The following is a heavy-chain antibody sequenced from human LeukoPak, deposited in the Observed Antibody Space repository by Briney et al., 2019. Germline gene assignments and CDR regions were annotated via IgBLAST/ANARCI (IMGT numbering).Heavy chain of an antibody. Sequence: PSETLSLTCTVSGGSISSYHWSWIRQPPGKGLQWIGFIYSSGSTNYNPSLKSRVTISLDTSKNQFSLRVSSVTSADTAVYYCGRGNSGYDYAFDIWGQGTMVTVSS. CDR2: IYSSGST. V-gene: IGHV4-59*01. J-gene: IGHJ3*02. CDR1: GGSISSYH. CDR3: GRGNSGYDYAFDI. D-gene: IGHD5-12*01.